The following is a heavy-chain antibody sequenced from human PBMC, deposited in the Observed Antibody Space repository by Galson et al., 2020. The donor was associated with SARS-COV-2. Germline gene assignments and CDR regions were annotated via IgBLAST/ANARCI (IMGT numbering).Heavy chain of an antibody. CDR3: ARGGGGDTVVVPAASDAFDV. J-gene: IGHJ3*01. V-gene: IGHV1-2*04. CDR2: INPDSGAT. D-gene: IGHD2-2*01. CDR1: GYTFTGYY. Sequence: ASVKVSCKASGYTFTGYYIHWVRQAPGQGLEWMGWINPDSGATNYAQNFQGWVTLTRDTSINTAYMELSRLKSDDTAIYYCARGGGGDTVVVPAASDAFDVWGQGTMVTVSS.